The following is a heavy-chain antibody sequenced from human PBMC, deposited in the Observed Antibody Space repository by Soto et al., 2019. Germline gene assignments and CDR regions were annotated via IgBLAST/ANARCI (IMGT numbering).Heavy chain of an antibody. J-gene: IGHJ4*02. V-gene: IGHV3-30*18. CDR3: AKDRSSGWYLVY. CDR1: GFTFSSYG. CDR2: ISYDGSNK. D-gene: IGHD6-19*01. Sequence: ESGGGVVQPGRSLRLSCAASGFTFSSYGMHWVRQAPGKGLEWVAVISYDGSNKYYADSVKGRFTISRDNSKNTLYLQMNSLRAEDTAVYYCAKDRSSGWYLVYWGQGTLVTVSS.